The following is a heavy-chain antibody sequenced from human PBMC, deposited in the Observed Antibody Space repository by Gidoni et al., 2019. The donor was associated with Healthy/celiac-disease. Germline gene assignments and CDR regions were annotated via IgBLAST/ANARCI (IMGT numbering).Heavy chain of an antibody. J-gene: IGHJ5*02. Sequence: QVQLQESGPGLVKPSETLSLTCAVSGYSISSGYYWGWIRQPPGKGLEWIGSIYHSGSTDYNPSLKGRVTISVETSKNQFSLKLSSVTAADTAVYYCARAPPITMIVVVITPSWFDPWGQGTLVTVSA. CDR2: IYHSGST. V-gene: IGHV4-38-2*01. CDR1: GYSISSGYY. CDR3: ARAPPITMIVVVITPSWFDP. D-gene: IGHD3-22*01.